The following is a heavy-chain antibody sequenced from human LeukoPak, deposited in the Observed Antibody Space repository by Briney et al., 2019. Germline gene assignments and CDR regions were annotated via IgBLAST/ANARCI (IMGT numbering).Heavy chain of an antibody. Sequence: SETLSLTCTVSGGSISSSSYDWGWIRQPPGKGLEWIGSIYYSGSTYYNPSLKSRVTISVDTSKNQFSLKLSSVTAADTAVYYCARHEGGYGDYVGDYFDYWGQGTLVTVSS. D-gene: IGHD4-17*01. V-gene: IGHV4-39*01. J-gene: IGHJ4*02. CDR2: IYYSGST. CDR1: GGSISSSSYD. CDR3: ARHEGGYGDYVGDYFDY.